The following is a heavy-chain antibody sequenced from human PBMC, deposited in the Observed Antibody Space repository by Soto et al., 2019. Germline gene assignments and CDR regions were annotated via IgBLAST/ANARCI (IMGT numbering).Heavy chain of an antibody. Sequence: GGSLRLSCAASGLIFTDYYMSWIRQAPGKGLEWVSYISASGSDIHYADSVKGRFTISRDNAKSSLYLQMNSLRGEDTAVYYCAREVLTTLNWGQGTLVTVSS. CDR1: GLIFTDYY. J-gene: IGHJ4*02. V-gene: IGHV3-11*01. CDR3: AREVLTTLN. CDR2: ISASGSDI.